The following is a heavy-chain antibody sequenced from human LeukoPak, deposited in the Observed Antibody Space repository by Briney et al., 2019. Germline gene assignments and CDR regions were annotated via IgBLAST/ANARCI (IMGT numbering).Heavy chain of an antibody. J-gene: IGHJ4*02. D-gene: IGHD5-12*01. CDR1: GFTFSNYA. CDR2: FYDGSKT. CDR3: ASPSGGGYVWC. V-gene: IGHV3-23*03. Sequence: GGSLRLSCAASGFTFSNYAMSWVRQAPGKGLEWVSVFYDGSKTYYADSVKGRFTISRDNSKNTLYLQMNSLRAEDTAVYYCASPSGGGYVWCWGQGTLVTVSS.